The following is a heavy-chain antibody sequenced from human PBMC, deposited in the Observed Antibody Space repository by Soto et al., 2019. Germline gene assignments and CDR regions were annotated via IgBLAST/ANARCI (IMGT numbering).Heavy chain of an antibody. V-gene: IGHV4-59*01. CDR1: GGSISSYY. CDR2: IYYSGST. CDR3: ARVQGGYSLLGYYFDY. J-gene: IGHJ4*02. Sequence: SETLSLTCTVSGGSISSYYWSWIRQPPGKGLYLFGYIYYSGSTNYDPSLKSRVTISVDSSKNQFSLKLSFVTAAGTAVYYCARVQGGYSLLGYYFDYWGQGTLVTVSS. D-gene: IGHD5-18*01.